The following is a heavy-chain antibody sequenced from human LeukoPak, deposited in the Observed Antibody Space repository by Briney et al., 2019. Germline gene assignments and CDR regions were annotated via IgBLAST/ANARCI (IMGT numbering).Heavy chain of an antibody. V-gene: IGHV3-74*01. CDR3: ARGSREIAPYYFDY. CDR1: GFTFSSYE. Sequence: GGSLRLSCAASGFTFSSYEMNWVRQAPGKGLVWVSRINSDESSTSYADSVKGRFTISRDNAKSTLYLRMNSLRAEDTAVYYCARGSREIAPYYFDYWGQGTLVTVSS. CDR2: INSDESST. J-gene: IGHJ4*02. D-gene: IGHD1-26*01.